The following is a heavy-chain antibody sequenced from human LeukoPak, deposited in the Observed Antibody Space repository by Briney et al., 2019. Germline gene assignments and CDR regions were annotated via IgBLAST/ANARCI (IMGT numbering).Heavy chain of an antibody. CDR1: GSSISSYY. V-gene: IGHV4-59*01. Sequence: PSETLSLTCTVSGSSISSYYWSWIRQPPGKGLEWIGYIYYSGSTNYNPSLKSRVTISVDTSKNQFSLKLSSVTAADTAVYYCARVRDDYGDYDAFDIWGQGAMVTVSS. J-gene: IGHJ3*02. CDR2: IYYSGST. D-gene: IGHD4-17*01. CDR3: ARVRDDYGDYDAFDI.